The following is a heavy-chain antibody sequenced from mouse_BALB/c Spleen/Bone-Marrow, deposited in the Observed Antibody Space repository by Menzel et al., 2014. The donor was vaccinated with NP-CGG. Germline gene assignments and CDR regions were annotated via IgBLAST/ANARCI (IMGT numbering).Heavy chain of an antibody. CDR2: IDPANGNT. CDR3: ARWEYYAMDY. Sequence: VQLQQSGAELVKPGASVKLSCTASGFNIKDTYMHWVKQRPEQGLEWIGRIDPANGNTKYGPKFLGKATITADTSSNTAYLQLSSLTSEDTAVYYCARWEYYAMDYWGQGTSVTVSS. D-gene: IGHD4-1*01. CDR1: GFNIKDTY. V-gene: IGHV14-3*02. J-gene: IGHJ4*01.